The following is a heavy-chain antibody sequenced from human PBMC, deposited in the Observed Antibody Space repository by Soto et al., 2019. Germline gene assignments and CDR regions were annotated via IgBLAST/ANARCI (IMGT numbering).Heavy chain of an antibody. CDR1: GFIFDDYA. V-gene: IGHV3-9*01. J-gene: IGHJ4*02. Sequence: GGSLRLSCAASGFIFDDYAMHWVRQAPGKGLEWVAGLSWSSGSRGFADSVKGRFTISRDNAKNSLYLQMNSLRPEDTGLYYCATLVVRGISNGWPHWGQGTLVTVSS. D-gene: IGHD3-22*01. CDR2: LSWSSGSR. CDR3: ATLVVRGISNGWPH.